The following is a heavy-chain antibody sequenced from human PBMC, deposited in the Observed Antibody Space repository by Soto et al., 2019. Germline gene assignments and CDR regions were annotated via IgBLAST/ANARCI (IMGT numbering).Heavy chain of an antibody. D-gene: IGHD6-13*01. Sequence: GGSLRLSCAASGFTFGSYAMNWVHQAPGKGLEWVSTITGSGDNTHYADSVKGRFTISRDNSKNTLYLQMSSLGAEDTAVYYCSKTLYTSSWYNWFDPWGQGTLVTVSS. CDR2: ITGSGDNT. CDR1: GFTFGSYA. V-gene: IGHV3-23*01. J-gene: IGHJ5*02. CDR3: SKTLYTSSWYNWFDP.